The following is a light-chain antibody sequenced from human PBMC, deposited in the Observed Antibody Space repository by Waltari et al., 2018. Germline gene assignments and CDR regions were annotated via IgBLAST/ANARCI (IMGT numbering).Light chain of an antibody. V-gene: IGKV1-NL1*01. Sequence: DIQMTQSPSSLSASVGDTVTITCQASQGIGNNLNWYQQKPGKAPKLLLYRASSLQSGIPSRFSGRGSGTDFTLTISSLQAEDFATYYWQQGYSYPFTFGPGTKLDIK. CDR1: QGIGNN. CDR3: QQGYSYPFT. CDR2: RAS. J-gene: IGKJ3*01.